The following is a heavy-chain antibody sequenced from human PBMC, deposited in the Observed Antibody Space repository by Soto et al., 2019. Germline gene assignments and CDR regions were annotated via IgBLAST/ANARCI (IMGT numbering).Heavy chain of an antibody. V-gene: IGHV4-59*08. D-gene: IGHD6-19*01. CDR2: IHYSGST. J-gene: IGHJ5*02. CDR1: GGSISPYY. Sequence: QVQLQESGPGLVKPSETLSLTCTVSGGSISPYYWSWIRQSPGKGLEWIGYIHYSGSTNYNPSLKSRVTISVATSKTPFSLKLGFVTAADTAVYYCARLQAVAGTGDWFDPWGQGTLVTVST. CDR3: ARLQAVAGTGDWFDP.